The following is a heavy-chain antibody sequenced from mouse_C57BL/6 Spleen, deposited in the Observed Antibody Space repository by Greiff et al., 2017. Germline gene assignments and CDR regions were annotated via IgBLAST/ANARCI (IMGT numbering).Heavy chain of an antibody. J-gene: IGHJ1*03. CDR3: ARENYVDWYFDV. V-gene: IGHV5-16*01. D-gene: IGHD1-1*02. Sequence: EVKVEESEGGLVQPGSSMKLSCTASGFTFSDYYMAWVRQVPEKGLEWVANINYDGSSTYYLDSLKSRFIISRDNAKNILYLQMSSLKSEDTATYYCARENYVDWYFDVWGTGTTVTVSS. CDR2: INYDGSST. CDR1: GFTFSDYY.